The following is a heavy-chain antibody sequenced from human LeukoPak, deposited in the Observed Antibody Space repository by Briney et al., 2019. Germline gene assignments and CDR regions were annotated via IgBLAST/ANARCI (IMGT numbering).Heavy chain of an antibody. CDR3: AKDARRTSGWYFFDY. J-gene: IGHJ4*02. CDR2: ISDSGSIT. D-gene: IGHD6-19*01. Sequence: EGSLRLSCAASGFTVSSNYMSWVRQAPGKGLEWVSVISDSGSITYYADSVKGRFTISRDNSKNTLFLQMNSLRAEDTAVYYCAKDARRTSGWYFFDYWGQGTLVTVSS. CDR1: GFTVSSNY. V-gene: IGHV3-23*01.